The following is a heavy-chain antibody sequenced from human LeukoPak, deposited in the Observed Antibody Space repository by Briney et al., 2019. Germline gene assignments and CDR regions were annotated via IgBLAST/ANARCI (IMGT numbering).Heavy chain of an antibody. CDR3: VRDSNYHVSGRISFDY. D-gene: IGHD3-10*01. V-gene: IGHV4-61*08. J-gene: IGHJ4*02. CDR1: VDSVNIPGDY. CDR2: CWYSAST. Sequence: AVTLSLTCTVSVDSVNIPGDYCRPIPQPPGNVLLWFWYCWYSASTADNASLRIRVTIALDKSKHQFSLNLRSVTASATAVYFSVRDSNYHVSGRISFDYWGQGTLVTVSS.